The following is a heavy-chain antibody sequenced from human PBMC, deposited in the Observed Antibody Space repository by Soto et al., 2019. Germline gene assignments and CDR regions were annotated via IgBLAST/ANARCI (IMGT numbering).Heavy chain of an antibody. V-gene: IGHV3-23*01. CDR2: ISGSGGST. Sequence: GGSLRLSCAASGFTFSSYAMSWVRQAPGKGLEWVSAISGSGGSTYYADSVKGRFTISRDNSKNTLYLQMNSLRAEDTAVYYCAKGMDYDYGDYELSLFDYWGQGTLVTVSS. D-gene: IGHD4-17*01. J-gene: IGHJ4*02. CDR1: GFTFSSYA. CDR3: AKGMDYDYGDYELSLFDY.